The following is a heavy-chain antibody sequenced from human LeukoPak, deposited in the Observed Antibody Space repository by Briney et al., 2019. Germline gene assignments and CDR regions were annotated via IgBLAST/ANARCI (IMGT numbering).Heavy chain of an antibody. J-gene: IGHJ4*02. CDR3: AIIINNGWGHFDY. Sequence: PGGSLRLSCAVSGYTVSSNYMSWVRQAPGKGLEWVSVIYSGGSTYYADSVKGRFTISRDNSKNALYLQMNSLTTEDTAVYYCAIIINNGWGHFDYWGQGTLVTVSS. D-gene: IGHD6-19*01. CDR2: IYSGGST. V-gene: IGHV3-53*01. CDR1: GYTVSSNY.